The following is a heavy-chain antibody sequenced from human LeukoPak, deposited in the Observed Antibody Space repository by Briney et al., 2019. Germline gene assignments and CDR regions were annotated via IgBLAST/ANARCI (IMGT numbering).Heavy chain of an antibody. CDR2: IYYSGST. Sequence: PSQTLSLTCTVSGGSISSVNYYWSWIRQPPGKGLEWIGYIYYSGSTYYNPSLKSRATISIDTSKNQFSLKLSSVTAADTAVYYCARTFYYDSSGRNWGQGTLVTVSS. CDR3: ARTFYYDSSGRN. J-gene: IGHJ4*02. V-gene: IGHV4-30-4*08. D-gene: IGHD3-22*01. CDR1: GGSISSVNYY.